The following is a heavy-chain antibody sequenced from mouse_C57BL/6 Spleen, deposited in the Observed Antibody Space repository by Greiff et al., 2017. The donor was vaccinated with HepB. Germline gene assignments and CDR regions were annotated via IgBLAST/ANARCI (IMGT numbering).Heavy chain of an antibody. Sequence: QVQLQQPGAELVRPGTSVKLSCKASGYTFTSYWMHWVKQRPGQGLEWIGVIDPSDSYTNYNQKFKGKATLTVDTSSSTAYMQLSSLTSEDSAVYYCAHYGSSYVYWGQGTTLTVSS. V-gene: IGHV1-59*01. CDR3: AHYGSSYVY. CDR2: IDPSDSYT. D-gene: IGHD1-1*01. J-gene: IGHJ2*01. CDR1: GYTFTSYW.